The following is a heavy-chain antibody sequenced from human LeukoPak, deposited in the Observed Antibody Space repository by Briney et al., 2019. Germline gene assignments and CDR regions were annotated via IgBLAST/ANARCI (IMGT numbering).Heavy chain of an antibody. V-gene: IGHV3-53*04. CDR3: ARVASGTTVTTPMSYFDY. Sequence: GGSLRLSCAASGFTVSSNYMSWVRQAPGKGLEWVSVIYSGGSTYHADSVKGRFTISRHNSKNTLYLQMNSLRAEDTAVYYCARVASGTTVTTPMSYFDYWGQGTLVTVSS. CDR1: GFTVSSNY. J-gene: IGHJ4*02. D-gene: IGHD4-17*01. CDR2: IYSGGST.